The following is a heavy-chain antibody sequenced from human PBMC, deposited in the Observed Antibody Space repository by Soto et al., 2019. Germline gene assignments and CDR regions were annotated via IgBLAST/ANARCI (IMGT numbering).Heavy chain of an antibody. V-gene: IGHV1-18*01. Sequence: ASVKVSCKASGYTFTSYGISWVRQAPGQGLEWMGWISAYNGNTNYAQKLQGRVTMTTDTSTSTAYMELRSLRSDDTAVYYCARDQVEYRSSSEGFDHWGQGTLVTVSS. D-gene: IGHD6-6*01. CDR1: GYTFTSYG. CDR3: ARDQVEYRSSSEGFDH. J-gene: IGHJ5*02. CDR2: ISAYNGNT.